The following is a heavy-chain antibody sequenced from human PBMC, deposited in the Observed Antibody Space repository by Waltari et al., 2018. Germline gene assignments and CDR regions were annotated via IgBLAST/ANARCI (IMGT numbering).Heavy chain of an antibody. CDR2: IFSNDEK. D-gene: IGHD6-13*01. V-gene: IGHV2-26*01. J-gene: IGHJ5*02. CDR3: ARAIAAAGTIWFDP. Sequence: QVTLKESGPVLVKPTETLTLTCTVSGFSLSNARMGVSWIRQPPGKALEWLAHIFSNDEKSYSTSLKSRLTISKDTSKSQVVLTMTNMDPVDTATYYCARAIAAAGTIWFDPWGQGTLVTVSS. CDR1: GFSLSNARMG.